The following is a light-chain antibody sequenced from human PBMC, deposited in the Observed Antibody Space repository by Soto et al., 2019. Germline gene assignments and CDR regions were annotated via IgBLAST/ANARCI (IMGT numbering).Light chain of an antibody. V-gene: IGLV2-8*01. J-gene: IGLJ1*01. CDR3: SSYTGGNPSYV. Sequence: QSVVTQPPAASGSPGESVTISCTGTSSDVGGYDYVSWYQQHPGKAPKLMIYEVTIRPSGVSDRFSGSKSGNTASLTVSGLQAEGEADYYCSSYTGGNPSYVFGTGTKVTVL. CDR1: SSDVGGYDY. CDR2: EVT.